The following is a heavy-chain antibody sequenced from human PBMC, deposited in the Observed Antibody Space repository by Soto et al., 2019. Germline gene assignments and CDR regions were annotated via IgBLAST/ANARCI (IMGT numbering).Heavy chain of an antibody. CDR2: IWYDGSNK. CDR3: ARAKMHYDSSGYYTNWFDP. Sequence: GGSLRLSCVASGFTFSSYGMHWVRQAPGKGLEWVAVIWYDGSNKYYADSVKGRFTISRDNSKNTLYLQMNSLRAEDTAVYYCARAKMHYDSSGYYTNWFDPWGQGTLVTVSS. CDR1: GFTFSSYG. D-gene: IGHD3-22*01. V-gene: IGHV3-33*01. J-gene: IGHJ5*02.